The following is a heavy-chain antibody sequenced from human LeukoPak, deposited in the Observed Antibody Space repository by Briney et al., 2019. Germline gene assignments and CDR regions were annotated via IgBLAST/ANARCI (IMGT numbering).Heavy chain of an antibody. CDR1: GFTFSSYS. CDR3: ARPTTNYYDSSGYAFDI. D-gene: IGHD3-22*01. Sequence: GGSLRLSCAASGFTFSSYSMNWVRQAPGKGLEWVSSISSSSSYIYYADSVKGRFTISRDNAKNSLYLQMNSLRAEDTAVYYCARPTTNYYDSSGYAFDIWGQGTMVTVSS. V-gene: IGHV3-21*01. CDR2: ISSSSSYI. J-gene: IGHJ3*02.